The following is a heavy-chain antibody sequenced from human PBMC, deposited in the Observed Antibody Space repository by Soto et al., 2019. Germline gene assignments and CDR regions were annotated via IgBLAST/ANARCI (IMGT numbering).Heavy chain of an antibody. CDR2: IIPIFGTA. CDR3: AREATSRHYGMDV. J-gene: IGHJ6*02. CDR1: GGTFSSYA. V-gene: IGHV1-69*01. Sequence: QVQLVQSGAEVKKPGCSVKVSCKASGGTFSSYAISWVRQAPGQGLEWLGGIIPIFGTANYAQKFQGRVTSTAEESTGTAYMELISLRSEYTAVYYCAREATSRHYGMDVSGQGTTVTVSS.